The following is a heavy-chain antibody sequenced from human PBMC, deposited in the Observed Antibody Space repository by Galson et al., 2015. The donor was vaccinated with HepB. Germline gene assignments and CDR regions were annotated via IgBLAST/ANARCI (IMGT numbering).Heavy chain of an antibody. Sequence: SVKVSCKASGYIFSNYGITWVRQAPGQGLEWMGYISAYNGSTNYAHNFQDRVTVTTDTSTSTAYMELRSLRSDDTAIYYCARYCSTASCFTYYYGMDVWGQGTTVTVSS. J-gene: IGHJ6*02. CDR1: GYIFSNYG. CDR3: ARYCSTASCFTYYYGMDV. CDR2: ISAYNGST. V-gene: IGHV1-18*04. D-gene: IGHD2-2*01.